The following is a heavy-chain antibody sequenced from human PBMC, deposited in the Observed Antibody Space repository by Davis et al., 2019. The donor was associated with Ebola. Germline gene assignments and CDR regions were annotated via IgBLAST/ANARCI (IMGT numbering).Heavy chain of an antibody. CDR1: GFTFSGSA. Sequence: PGGSLRLSCAASGFTFSGSAMHWVRQASGKGLEWVGRIRSKANSYATAYAASVKGRFTISRDDSKNTAYLQMNSLKTEDTAVYYCTRLGAAAGQIDYWGQGTLVTVSS. CDR2: IRSKANSYAT. D-gene: IGHD6-13*01. CDR3: TRLGAAAGQIDY. J-gene: IGHJ4*02. V-gene: IGHV3-73*01.